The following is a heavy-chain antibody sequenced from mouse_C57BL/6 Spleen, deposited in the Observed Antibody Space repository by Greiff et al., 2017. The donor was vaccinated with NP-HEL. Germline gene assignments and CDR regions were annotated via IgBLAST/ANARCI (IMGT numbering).Heavy chain of an antibody. CDR3: ARREMIKGFFDY. CDR2: IYPSDSYT. V-gene: IGHV1-69*01. CDR1: GYTFTSYW. Sequence: QVQLQQPGAELVMPGASVKLSCTASGYTFTSYWMHWVKQRPGQGLEWIGEIYPSDSYTNYNQKFKGKSTLTVDKSSSTAYMQLSSLTSEDSAVYYCARREMIKGFFDYWGKGTTLTVSS. J-gene: IGHJ2*01. D-gene: IGHD2-4*01.